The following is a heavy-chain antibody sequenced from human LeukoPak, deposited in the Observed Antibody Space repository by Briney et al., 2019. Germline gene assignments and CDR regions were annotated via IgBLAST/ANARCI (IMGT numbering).Heavy chain of an antibody. CDR3: ARSPPYCSSPGCYIGWFDP. CDR2: IYYSGST. D-gene: IGHD2-2*02. J-gene: IGHJ5*02. CDR1: GGSISGYY. V-gene: IGHV4-59*13. Sequence: SETLSLTCTVPGGSISGYYWNWIRKPPGKGLEWIGFIYYSGSTNYNPSLKSRVTISLDTSKNQFSLKLSSVTAADTAVYYCARSPPYCSSPGCYIGWFDPWGQGTLVTVSS.